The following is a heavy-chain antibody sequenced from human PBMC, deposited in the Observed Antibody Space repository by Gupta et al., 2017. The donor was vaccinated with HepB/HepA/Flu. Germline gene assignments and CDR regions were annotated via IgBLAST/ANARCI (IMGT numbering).Heavy chain of an antibody. CDR1: GFSLGGYG. J-gene: IGHJ5*01. CDR3: ARDLSLGTTFPWFDS. Sequence: QVKMVESGGGVVQPGRSLGLSCAVSGFSLGGYGMHWVRQTPGKGLEWVAVISFDGSETYYADSVKGRFTISRSNSMNTLYLQMNDLRAEDTALYYCARDLSLGTTFPWFDSWGQGTLVTVS. CDR2: ISFDGSET. V-gene: IGHV3-33*01. D-gene: IGHD1-7*01.